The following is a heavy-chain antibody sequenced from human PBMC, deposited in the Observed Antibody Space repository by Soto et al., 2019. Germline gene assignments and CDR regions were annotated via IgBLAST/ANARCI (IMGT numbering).Heavy chain of an antibody. Sequence: QVQLVESGGGVVQPGRSLRLSCAASGFTFSSYGMHWVRQAPGKGLEWVAVISYDGSNKYYADSVKGRFTISRDNSKNTLHLQMNSLRAEDTAVYYCAKDRSVVVVAAALGYWGQGTLVTVSS. CDR1: GFTFSSYG. J-gene: IGHJ4*02. CDR3: AKDRSVVVVAAALGY. V-gene: IGHV3-30*18. D-gene: IGHD2-15*01. CDR2: ISYDGSNK.